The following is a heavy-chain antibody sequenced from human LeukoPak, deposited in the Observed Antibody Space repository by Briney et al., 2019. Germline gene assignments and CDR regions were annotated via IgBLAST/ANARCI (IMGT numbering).Heavy chain of an antibody. D-gene: IGHD3-3*01. CDR3: ARRRPYYDFWSGYYTPYYYYYYMDV. CDR2: ISSSSSYI. CDR1: GFTFSSYS. J-gene: IGHJ6*03. Sequence: GGSLRLSCAASGFTFSSYSMNWVRQAPGKGLEWVSSISSSSSYIYYADSVKGRFTISRDNAKNSLYLQMNSLRAEDTAVYYCARRRPYYDFWSGYYTPYYYYYYMDVWGKGTTVTVSS. V-gene: IGHV3-21*01.